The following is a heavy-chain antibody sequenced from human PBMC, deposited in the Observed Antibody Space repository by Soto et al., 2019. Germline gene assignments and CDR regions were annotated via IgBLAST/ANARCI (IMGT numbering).Heavy chain of an antibody. Sequence: GGSLRLSCAASGFTFSSYFMSWVRQAPGKGLEWVSAISGSGGRPYYADSVKGRLTISRDNSKNTLYLQMKSLTAEDTAVYYCAKSPGYSREGVDYWGQGTLVTVSS. CDR3: AKSPGYSREGVDY. J-gene: IGHJ4*02. CDR2: ISGSGGRP. V-gene: IGHV3-23*01. CDR1: GFTFSSYF. D-gene: IGHD6-13*01.